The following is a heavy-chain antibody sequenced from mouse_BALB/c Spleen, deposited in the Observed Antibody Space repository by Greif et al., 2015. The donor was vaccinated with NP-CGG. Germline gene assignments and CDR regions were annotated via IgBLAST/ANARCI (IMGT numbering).Heavy chain of an antibody. CDR2: INPYNDGT. J-gene: IGHJ2*01. CDR3: ARGDDYDGYYFDY. Sequence: EVKLMESGPELVKPGASVKMSCKASGYTFTSYVMHWVKQKPGQGLEWIGYINPYNDGTKYNEKFKGKATLTSDKSSSTAYMELSSLTSEDSAVYYCARGDDYDGYYFDYWGQGTTLTVSS. D-gene: IGHD2-4*01. CDR1: GYTFTSYV. V-gene: IGHV1-14*01.